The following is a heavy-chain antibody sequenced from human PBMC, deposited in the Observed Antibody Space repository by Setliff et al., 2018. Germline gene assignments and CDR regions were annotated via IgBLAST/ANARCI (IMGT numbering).Heavy chain of an antibody. CDR2: IRSRPDSYAT. V-gene: IGHV3-73*01. D-gene: IGHD3-22*01. Sequence: GGSLRLSCVASGFTFSGSAMHWVRQASGKGLEWVGRIRSRPDSYATLYAASVKGRFTISRDDSKNTAYLQMNSLKTEDTAVYYCTRQASPHPDSSGYYYDLRFYYYMDVWGKGTTVTVSS. CDR1: GFTFSGSA. J-gene: IGHJ6*03. CDR3: TRQASPHPDSSGYYYDLRFYYYMDV.